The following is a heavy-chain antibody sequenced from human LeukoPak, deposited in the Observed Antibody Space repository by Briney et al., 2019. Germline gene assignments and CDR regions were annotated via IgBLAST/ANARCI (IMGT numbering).Heavy chain of an antibody. CDR2: IKRDGTEE. CDR1: EFAFSNYW. V-gene: IGHV3-7*01. CDR3: AGGARGYNWYFDL. J-gene: IGHJ2*01. Sequence: GGSLRLSCAASEFAFSNYWMSWVRQAPGKGLEWVANIKRDGTEEYYVDSMKGRFTISRDNVKNSLYLQINSLRPEDTAVYYCAGGARGYNWYFDLWGRGTLVTVSS. D-gene: IGHD3-16*01.